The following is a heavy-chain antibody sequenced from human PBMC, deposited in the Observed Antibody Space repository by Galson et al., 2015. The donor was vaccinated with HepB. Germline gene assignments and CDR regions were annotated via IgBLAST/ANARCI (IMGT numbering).Heavy chain of an antibody. CDR2: INPSGGST. CDR3: ARDSWWVELERRGRYWYFDL. V-gene: IGHV1-46*01. CDR1: GYTFTSYY. Sequence: VSCKASGYTFTSYYMHWVRQAPGQGLEWMGIINPSGGSTSYAQKFQGRVTMTRDTSTSTVYMELSSLRSEDTAVYYCARDSWWVELERRGRYWYFDLWGRGTLVTVSS. J-gene: IGHJ2*01. D-gene: IGHD1-1*01.